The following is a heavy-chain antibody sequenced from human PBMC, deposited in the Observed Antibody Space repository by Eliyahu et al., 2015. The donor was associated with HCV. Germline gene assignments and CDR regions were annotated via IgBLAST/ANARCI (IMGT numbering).Heavy chain of an antibody. CDR1: GFSLSNARMG. D-gene: IGHD6-13*01. CDR2: IFSNDEK. Sequence: QVTLKESGPVLVKPTETLTLTCTVSGFSLSNARMGLSWIRQPPGKALEWLAHIFSNDEKSYSTSLKSRLTISKDTSKSQVVLTMTNMDPVDTATYYCARRNGIGSSWYVEEYYFDYWGQGTLVTVSS. J-gene: IGHJ4*02. CDR3: ARRNGIGSSWYVEEYYFDY. V-gene: IGHV2-26*01.